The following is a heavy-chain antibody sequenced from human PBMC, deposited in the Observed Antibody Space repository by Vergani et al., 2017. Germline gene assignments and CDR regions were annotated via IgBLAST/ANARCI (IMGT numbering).Heavy chain of an antibody. CDR1: GGSISSGDYY. Sequence: QVQLQESGPGLVKPSQTLSLTCTVSGGSISSGDYYWSWIRQPPGKGLEWIWYIYYSGSTNYNPSLKSRVTISVDTSKNQFSLKLSSVTAADTAVYYCARDVSYSSSWYGDAFDIWGQGTMVTVSS. V-gene: IGHV4-61*08. J-gene: IGHJ3*02. CDR2: IYYSGST. CDR3: ARDVSYSSSWYGDAFDI. D-gene: IGHD6-13*01.